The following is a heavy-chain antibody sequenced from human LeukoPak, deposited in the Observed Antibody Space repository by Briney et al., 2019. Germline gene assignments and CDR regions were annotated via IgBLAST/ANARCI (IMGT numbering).Heavy chain of an antibody. CDR2: IWYDGGNK. CDR3: ARDYYDSSGYYGLDY. J-gene: IGHJ4*02. V-gene: IGHV3-33*01. Sequence: GGSLRLSCAASGFTFSSYGMHWVHQAPGKGLEWVAVIWYDGGNKYYADSVKGRFTISRDNSKNTLYLQMNSLRAEDTAVYYCARDYYDSSGYYGLDYWGQGTLVTVSS. CDR1: GFTFSSYG. D-gene: IGHD3-22*01.